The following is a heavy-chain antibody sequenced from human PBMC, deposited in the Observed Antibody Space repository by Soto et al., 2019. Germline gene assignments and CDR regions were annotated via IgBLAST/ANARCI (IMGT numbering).Heavy chain of an antibody. V-gene: IGHV3-30*12. CDR3: ARDKVEWDYRTLRYYHYGMDV. D-gene: IGHD4-4*01. J-gene: IGHJ6*02. CDR1: GFSFSGFG. Sequence: PGGSLRVSCAACGFSFSGFGLHWVRQATGKGLAWVAVMSYDGSNKYYADCVKGRFTICRDNSKNTLYLQMNRLRAEDTAVYYCARDKVEWDYRTLRYYHYGMDVWAQGTTVTVSS. CDR2: MSYDGSNK.